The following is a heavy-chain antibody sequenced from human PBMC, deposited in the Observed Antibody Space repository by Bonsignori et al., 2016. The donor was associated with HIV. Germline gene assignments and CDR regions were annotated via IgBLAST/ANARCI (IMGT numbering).Heavy chain of an antibody. CDR2: ISAYNGNT. J-gene: IGHJ4*02. V-gene: IGHV1-18*01. CDR3: ARDRDGDPGSVDY. D-gene: IGHD4-17*01. Sequence: WVRQAPGQGLEWMGWISAYNGNTKYALKLQGRVTMTTETSTTTAYMELRSLRSDDTAVYYCARDRDGDPGSVDYWGQGTLVTVSS.